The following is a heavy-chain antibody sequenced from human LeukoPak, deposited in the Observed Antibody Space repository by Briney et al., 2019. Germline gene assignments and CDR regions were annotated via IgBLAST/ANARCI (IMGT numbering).Heavy chain of an antibody. CDR3: ARDLGMNYGSGSYDAFDI. J-gene: IGHJ3*02. D-gene: IGHD3-10*01. Sequence: GGSLRLSCAASEFTVSSKYMSWVRQAPGKGLEWVSSISSSSSYIYYADSVKGRFTISRDNAKNSLYLQMNSLRAEDTAVYYCARDLGMNYGSGSYDAFDIWGQGTMVTVSS. CDR1: EFTVSSKY. CDR2: ISSSSSYI. V-gene: IGHV3-21*01.